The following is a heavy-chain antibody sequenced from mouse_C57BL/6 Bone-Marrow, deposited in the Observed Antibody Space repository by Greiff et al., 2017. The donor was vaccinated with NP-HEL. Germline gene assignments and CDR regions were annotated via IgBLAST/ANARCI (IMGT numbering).Heavy chain of an antibody. D-gene: IGHD1-1*01. Sequence: EVHLVESGGGLVKPGGSLKLSCAASGFTFSDYGMHWVRQAPEKGLEWVAYISSGSSTIYYADTVKGRFTISRDNAKNTLFLQMTSLRSEDTAMYYCATFTTVVPYYYAMDYWGQGTSVTVSS. V-gene: IGHV5-17*01. CDR3: ATFTTVVPYYYAMDY. CDR2: ISSGSSTI. J-gene: IGHJ4*01. CDR1: GFTFSDYG.